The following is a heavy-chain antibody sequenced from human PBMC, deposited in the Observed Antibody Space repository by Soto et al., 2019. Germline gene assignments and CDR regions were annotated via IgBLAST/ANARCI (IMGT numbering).Heavy chain of an antibody. J-gene: IGHJ5*02. Sequence: XDSQNISWRTSGNKLTYSWSALVRQLPGKGLEWMGIIFPSDSDTRYSPSFQGQVTISADRSTSTVFLQWASLKASDTAVYFCARKDKSGYFNWFDPWGQGTLVTVSS. D-gene: IGHD3-22*01. CDR1: GNKLTYSW. CDR3: ARKDKSGYFNWFDP. CDR2: IFPSDSDT. V-gene: IGHV5-51*01.